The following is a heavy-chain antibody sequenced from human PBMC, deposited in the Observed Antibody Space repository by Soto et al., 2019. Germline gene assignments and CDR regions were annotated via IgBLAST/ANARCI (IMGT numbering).Heavy chain of an antibody. D-gene: IGHD3-22*01. CDR1: GYTFTSYG. Sequence: VKVSCKASGYTFTSYGISWVRQAPGQGLEWMGWISAYNGNTNYAQKLQGRVTMTTDTSTSTAYMELRSLRSDDTAVYYCARESDSSGYYYSDYWGQGTLVTVSS. J-gene: IGHJ4*02. CDR3: ARESDSSGYYYSDY. V-gene: IGHV1-18*01. CDR2: ISAYNGNT.